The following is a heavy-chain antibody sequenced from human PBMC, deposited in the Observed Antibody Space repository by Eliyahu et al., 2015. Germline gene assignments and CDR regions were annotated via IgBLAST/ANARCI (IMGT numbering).Heavy chain of an antibody. CDR3: ARDLEGAGAATDN. CDR2: IFHSGST. D-gene: IGHD6-13*01. Sequence: QVQLQESGPGLVKPSGTLSLTCAVSGGSISSNTWWTWVRQPPGKGLEWIGEIFHSGSTHHTPSLKSRVTISVDKSKNQFSLNLRSVTAADTAVYYCARDLEGAGAATDNWGQGTLVTVSS. V-gene: IGHV4-4*02. CDR1: GGSISSNTW. J-gene: IGHJ4*02.